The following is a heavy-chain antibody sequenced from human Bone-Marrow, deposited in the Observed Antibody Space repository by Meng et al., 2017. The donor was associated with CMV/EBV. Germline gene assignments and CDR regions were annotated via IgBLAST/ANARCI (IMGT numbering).Heavy chain of an antibody. D-gene: IGHD1-26*01. CDR3: ARDRRVGAIGGAFDI. J-gene: IGHJ3*02. Sequence: GESLKIYCAASGFTFSSYSMNWVRQAPGKGLEWVSSISSSSSYIYYADSVKGRFTISRDNAKNSLYLQMNSLRAEDTAVYYCARDRRVGAIGGAFDIWGQGTMVTVSS. V-gene: IGHV3-21*01. CDR2: ISSSSSYI. CDR1: GFTFSSYS.